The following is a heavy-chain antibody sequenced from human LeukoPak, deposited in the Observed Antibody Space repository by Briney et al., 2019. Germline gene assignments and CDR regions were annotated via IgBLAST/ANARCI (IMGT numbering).Heavy chain of an antibody. CDR3: ARGAYRRGKWNDFDY. CDR1: GGTFSRYA. V-gene: IGHV1-69*04. Sequence: SVKVSCKASGGTFSRYAISWVRQAPGQGLEWMGRMIPILGMANHAQKFQGRVTITADKSTSTAYMELSSLRSEDTAVYYCARGAYRRGKWNDFDYWGQGTLVTVSS. J-gene: IGHJ4*02. D-gene: IGHD1-20*01. CDR2: MIPILGMA.